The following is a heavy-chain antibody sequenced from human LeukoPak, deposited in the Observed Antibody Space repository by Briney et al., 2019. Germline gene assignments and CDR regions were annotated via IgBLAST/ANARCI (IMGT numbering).Heavy chain of an antibody. CDR3: ARDHISMVRGVEGAFDI. CDR2: IYSGGST. V-gene: IGHV3-53*01. Sequence: GGSLRLSCAASGFTVSRNYMNWVRQAPGKGLEWVSAIYSGGSTFYADSVKGRFTISRDNSKNTLYLQMNSLSAEDTAVYYCARDHISMVRGVEGAFDIWGQGTMVTVSS. J-gene: IGHJ3*02. D-gene: IGHD3-10*01. CDR1: GFTVSRNY.